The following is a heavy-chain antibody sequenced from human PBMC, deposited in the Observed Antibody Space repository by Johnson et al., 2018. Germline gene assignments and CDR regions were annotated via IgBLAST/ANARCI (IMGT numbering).Heavy chain of an antibody. CDR1: GFTFSSYS. CDR2: MSSTSRTI. CDR3: ARDSSVDYLYYYGMDV. Sequence: EVQLVESGGGLVQPGGSLSLSCVASGFTFSSYSMHWVRQAPGKGLEWVSYMSSTSRTIYYADSVKGRFTISRDNAKNPLDLQMNSLRDEDTAVYYCARDSSVDYLYYYGMDVWGQGTTVTVSS. V-gene: IGHV3-48*02. D-gene: IGHD6-6*01. J-gene: IGHJ6*02.